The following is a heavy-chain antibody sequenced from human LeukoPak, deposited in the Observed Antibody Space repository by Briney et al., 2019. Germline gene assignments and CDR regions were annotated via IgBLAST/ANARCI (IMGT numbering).Heavy chain of an antibody. Sequence: PVGSLRLSCAASGFTFSSYAMSWVRQAPGKGLEWVSAISGSGGSTYYAASVKGRFTIARDNSKNTLYLQMNSLRAEDTAVYYCAQAVAYCGGDCLPWGQGTLVTVSS. V-gene: IGHV3-23*01. CDR3: AQAVAYCGGDCLP. CDR2: ISGSGGST. J-gene: IGHJ4*02. CDR1: GFTFSSYA. D-gene: IGHD2-21*02.